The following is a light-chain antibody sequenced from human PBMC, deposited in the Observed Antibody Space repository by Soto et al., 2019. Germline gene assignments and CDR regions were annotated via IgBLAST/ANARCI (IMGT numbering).Light chain of an antibody. Sequence: EIVMTQSPAPLSVSPAEGASLCCRASQSVSSNLAWYQQKPGQAPSLLIYGAFTRATGIPARFSGSGSVTEFTLPIDSLQSEDFAVYYCQQYNNWPPITFGQGTRLEIK. V-gene: IGKV3-15*01. J-gene: IGKJ5*01. CDR3: QQYNNWPPIT. CDR2: GAF. CDR1: QSVSSN.